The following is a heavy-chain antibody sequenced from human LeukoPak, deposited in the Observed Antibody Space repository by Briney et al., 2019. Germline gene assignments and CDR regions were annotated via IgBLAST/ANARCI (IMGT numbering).Heavy chain of an antibody. CDR1: GASISSYY. J-gene: IGHJ5*02. V-gene: IGHV4-59*01. D-gene: IGHD3-10*01. CDR3: ARDRSSGSNWFDP. Sequence: SETLSLTCTVAGASISSYYWSWIRQTPGKGLEWIGYIYYSGITNYNPSLKSRVTVSVDTSKNQFSLNLSSVTAADTAVYYCARDRSSGSNWFDPWGQGTLVTVSS. CDR2: IYYSGIT.